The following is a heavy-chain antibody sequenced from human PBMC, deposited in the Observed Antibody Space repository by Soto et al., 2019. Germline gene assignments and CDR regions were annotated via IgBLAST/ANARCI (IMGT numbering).Heavy chain of an antibody. D-gene: IGHD2-15*01. CDR2: IKQDGSEK. Sequence: EVQLVESGGGLVQPGGSLRLSCAASGFTFSSYWMSWVRQAPGKGLEWVANIKQDGSEKYYVDSVKGRFTISRDNAKNSLYLQMNSLRVEDTAVYYCASWENGKAAATFSYWGQGTLVTVSS. J-gene: IGHJ4*02. CDR1: GFTFSSYW. V-gene: IGHV3-7*01. CDR3: ASWENGKAAATFSY.